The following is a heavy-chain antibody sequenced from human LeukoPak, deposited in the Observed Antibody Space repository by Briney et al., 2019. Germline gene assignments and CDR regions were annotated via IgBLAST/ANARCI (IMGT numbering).Heavy chain of an antibody. V-gene: IGHV4-61*02. CDR1: GGSISSGSYY. CDR3: ARSPIRGIVVVPAGYYMDV. Sequence: SQTLSLTCTVPGGSISSGSYYWSWIRQPAGKGLEWIGRIYTSGSTNYNPSLKSRVTISVDTSKNQFSLKLSSVTAADTAVYYCARSPIRGIVVVPAGYYMDVWGKGTTVTVSS. CDR2: IYTSGST. D-gene: IGHD2-2*01. J-gene: IGHJ6*03.